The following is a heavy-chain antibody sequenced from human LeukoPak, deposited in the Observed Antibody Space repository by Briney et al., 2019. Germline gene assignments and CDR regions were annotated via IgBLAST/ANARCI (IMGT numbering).Heavy chain of an antibody. Sequence: PSETLSLTCTVSGGSISSSSYYWGWIRQPPGKGLEWIGSIYYSGSTYYSPSLKSRVTISVDTSKNQFSLKLSSVTAADTAVYYCARVYCSSTSCYLDYWGQGTLVTVSS. CDR1: GGSISSSSYY. CDR3: ARVYCSSTSCYLDY. V-gene: IGHV4-39*07. CDR2: IYYSGST. J-gene: IGHJ4*02. D-gene: IGHD2-2*01.